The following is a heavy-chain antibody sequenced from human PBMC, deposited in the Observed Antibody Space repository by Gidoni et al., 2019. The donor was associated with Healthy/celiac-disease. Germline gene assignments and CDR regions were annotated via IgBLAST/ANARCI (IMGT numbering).Heavy chain of an antibody. J-gene: IGHJ4*02. CDR2: ISGSGGST. D-gene: IGHD2-2*01. Sequence: EVQLLESGGGLVQPGGSLRLSCAASGFTFSSYAMSWVRQAPGKGREWVSAISGSGGSTYYADSVKGRFTISRDNSKNTLYLQMNSLRAEDTAVYYCAKNYCSSTSCYSYYFDYWGQGTLVTVSS. V-gene: IGHV3-23*01. CDR1: GFTFSSYA. CDR3: AKNYCSSTSCYSYYFDY.